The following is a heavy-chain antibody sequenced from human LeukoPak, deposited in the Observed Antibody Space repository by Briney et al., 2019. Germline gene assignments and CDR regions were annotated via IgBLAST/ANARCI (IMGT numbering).Heavy chain of an antibody. D-gene: IGHD2-15*01. CDR1: GGSISSYY. CDR2: IYTSGST. Sequence: PSETLSLTCSVSGGSISSYYWSWIRQPAGKGLEYIGRIYTSGSTNYNPSLKSRVTMSVDTSKNQFSLRLSSVTAADTAVYYCARDDYCSGGSCYPYFDYWGQGTLVTVSS. CDR3: ARDDYCSGGSCYPYFDY. J-gene: IGHJ4*02. V-gene: IGHV4-4*07.